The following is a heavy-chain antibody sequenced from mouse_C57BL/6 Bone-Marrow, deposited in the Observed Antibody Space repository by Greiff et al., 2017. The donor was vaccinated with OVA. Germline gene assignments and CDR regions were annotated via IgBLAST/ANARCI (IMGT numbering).Heavy chain of an antibody. CDR1: GFNIKDDY. V-gene: IGHV14-4*01. J-gene: IGHJ2*01. D-gene: IGHD4-1*01. CDR2: IDPENGDT. CDR3: TKLTVDY. Sequence: EVQLQQSGAELVRPGASVKLSCTASGFNIKDDYMHWVKQRPEQGLEWIGWIDPENGDTEYASKFQGKATITADTSSNTAYLQLSSLISEDAAVYYCTKLTVDYWGQGTTLTVSS.